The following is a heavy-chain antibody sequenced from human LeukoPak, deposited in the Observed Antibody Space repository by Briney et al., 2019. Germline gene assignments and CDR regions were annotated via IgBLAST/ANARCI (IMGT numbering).Heavy chain of an antibody. CDR1: GYTFTRYY. V-gene: IGHV1-46*01. CDR2: INPSGGST. D-gene: IGHD2-15*01. CDR3: ARDPTSSRNWFDP. J-gene: IGHJ5*02. Sequence: ASVKVSCKASGYTFTRYYIHWVRQAPGQGLEWMGIINPSGGSTNHAQKFQGRVTMTRDTSTSTVYMELSSLRSEHTAIYYCARDPTSSRNWFDPWGQGTLVTVSS.